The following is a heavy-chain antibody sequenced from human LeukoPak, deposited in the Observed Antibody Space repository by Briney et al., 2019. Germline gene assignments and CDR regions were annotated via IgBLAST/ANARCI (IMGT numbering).Heavy chain of an antibody. J-gene: IGHJ5*02. CDR1: GYSFTSYW. Sequence: GESLKISCKGSGYSFTSYWIGWVRQMPGKGLEWMGIIYPGDSDTRYSPSFQGQVTISADKSISTAYLQWSSLKASDTAMYYCAGLPCSGGSCSTYNWFDPWGQGTLVTVSS. D-gene: IGHD2-15*01. CDR3: AGLPCSGGSCSTYNWFDP. CDR2: IYPGDSDT. V-gene: IGHV5-51*01.